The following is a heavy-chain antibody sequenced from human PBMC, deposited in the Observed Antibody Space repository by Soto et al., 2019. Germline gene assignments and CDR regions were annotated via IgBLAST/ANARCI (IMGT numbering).Heavy chain of an antibody. J-gene: IGHJ6*02. Sequence: GGSLRLSCAASGFAFSSFAMSWVRQAPGKGLEWVSVISGSGDSTYYADSVKGRFTISRDNSKNTLYLRMNSLRAEDTAVYYCAKGRGYDYLGYGMDVWGQGTTVTVSS. D-gene: IGHD5-12*01. CDR2: ISGSGDST. CDR1: GFAFSSFA. CDR3: AKGRGYDYLGYGMDV. V-gene: IGHV3-23*01.